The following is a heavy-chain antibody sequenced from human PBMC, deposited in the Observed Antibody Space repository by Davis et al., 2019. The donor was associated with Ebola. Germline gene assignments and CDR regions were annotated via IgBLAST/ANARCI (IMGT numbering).Heavy chain of an antibody. CDR2: ISNDGANI. V-gene: IGHV3-30*14. CDR3: VKDNYTGGWYRAIYFYIDV. Sequence: GESLKISCAASTSLFDGYAMHWIRQAPGKGLEWVAIISNDGANIQYADSVRGRFTISRDNSKRILYLQLSSLRTEGTALYYCVKDNYTGGWYRAIYFYIDVWGKGTAVTVSS. CDR1: TSLFDGYA. J-gene: IGHJ6*03. D-gene: IGHD6-19*01.